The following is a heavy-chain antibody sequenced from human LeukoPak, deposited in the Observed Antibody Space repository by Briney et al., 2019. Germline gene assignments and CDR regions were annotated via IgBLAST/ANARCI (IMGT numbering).Heavy chain of an antibody. J-gene: IGHJ6*03. D-gene: IGHD5-18*01. Sequence: QPGGSLRLSCAASGFTFDDYAMHWVRQAPGKGLEWVSLISGDGGSAYYADSVKGRFTISRDNSKNSLYLQMTSLRTEDTALYYCAKDTRIQLWLDYYYYRDVWGKGTTVSVS. V-gene: IGHV3-43*02. CDR1: GFTFDDYA. CDR3: AKDTRIQLWLDYYYYRDV. CDR2: ISGDGGSA.